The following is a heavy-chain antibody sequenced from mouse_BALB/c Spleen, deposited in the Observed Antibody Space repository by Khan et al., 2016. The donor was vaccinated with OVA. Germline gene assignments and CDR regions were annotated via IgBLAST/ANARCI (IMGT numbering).Heavy chain of an antibody. V-gene: IGHV1S34*01. D-gene: IGHD1-1*01. CDR1: GYSFTGYY. J-gene: IGHJ3*01. CDR2: ISRYNGTT. CDR3: ARGDYYGSSSFAY. Sequence: LVKTGASVKISCKASGYSFTGYYMHWVKQSHGKSLEWIGYISRYNGTTNYNTKFKGKATFTVDTSSSTDYMQFNSLTSEDSAVYSCARGDYYGSSSFAYWGQGTLVTVSA.